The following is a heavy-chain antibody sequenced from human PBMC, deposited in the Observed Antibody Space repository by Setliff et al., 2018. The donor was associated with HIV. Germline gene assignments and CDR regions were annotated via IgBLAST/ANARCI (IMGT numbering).Heavy chain of an antibody. J-gene: IGHJ4*02. CDR1: GDSISSGGYY. CDR2: IYESGNT. D-gene: IGHD6-6*01. V-gene: IGHV4-31*03. CDR3: ARGERRIAAPIDY. Sequence: PSETLSLTCSVSGDSISSGGYYWSWIRQNPGKGLEWIGYIYESGNTYYNPSLKSRITISVDTSKNQFSLKLSSVTAADTAVYYCARGERRIAAPIDYWGQGTLVTVSS.